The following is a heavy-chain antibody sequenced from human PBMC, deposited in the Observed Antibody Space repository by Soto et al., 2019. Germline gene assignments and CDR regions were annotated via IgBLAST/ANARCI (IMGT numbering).Heavy chain of an antibody. CDR1: GFTFSVFA. J-gene: IGHJ3*02. D-gene: IGHD7-27*01. CDR3: AKDRGTGDDGVNAFDI. CDR2: ISGRGENT. V-gene: IGHV3-23*01. Sequence: EVQLLESGGGLVQPGGSLRLSCAASGFTFSVFAMSWVRQAPGKGLELVSTISGRGENTYYADSVKGRFTISRDNSKNTLNMKMNILRGEDTAVYYCAKDRGTGDDGVNAFDIWGQGTMVTVAS.